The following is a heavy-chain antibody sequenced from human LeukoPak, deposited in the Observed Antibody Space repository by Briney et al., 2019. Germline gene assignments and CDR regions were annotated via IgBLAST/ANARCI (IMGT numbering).Heavy chain of an antibody. Sequence: PSETLSLTCGASGGSVINTNWWTWVRQPPGKGLEWIGEVHLDGRTNYNPPLESRLTMSVDVSENQVSLKLTSVTAADTAVSYCAREGGFYRPLDYSGQGTLVTVSS. J-gene: IGHJ4*02. D-gene: IGHD3-3*01. CDR3: AREGGFYRPLDY. CDR2: VHLDGRT. V-gene: IGHV4-4*02. CDR1: GGSVINTNW.